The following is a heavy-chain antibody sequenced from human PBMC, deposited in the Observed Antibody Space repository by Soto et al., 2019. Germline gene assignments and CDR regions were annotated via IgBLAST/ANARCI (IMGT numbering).Heavy chain of an antibody. CDR3: AKRTVGWNFEL. D-gene: IGHD4-17*01. Sequence: EVQLLESGGGLVQPGGSLRLSCAASGFTFSSYAMSWVRQAPGKGLEWVSAISGSGDSTYYADSVKGRFTISRDNSKNTLYAQMLSLRAEDTAVYYCAKRTVGWNFELWGRGTLVTVSS. J-gene: IGHJ2*01. V-gene: IGHV3-23*01. CDR2: ISGSGDST. CDR1: GFTFSSYA.